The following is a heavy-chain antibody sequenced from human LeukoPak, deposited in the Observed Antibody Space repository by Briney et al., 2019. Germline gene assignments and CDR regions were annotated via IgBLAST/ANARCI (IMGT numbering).Heavy chain of an antibody. V-gene: IGHV2-70*13. Sequence: SGPAPVEPTQTITLACSFSGFSLSTTGMCVSWIRQSPGKALEWLALIDCDDDKYYSPSLKTRLTISKDTSKNQVVLTITNMNPVDTATYYCARIRYSSNWTWFDPWGQGTLVTVSS. D-gene: IGHD6-13*01. CDR1: GFSLSTTGMC. CDR2: IDCDDDK. J-gene: IGHJ5*02. CDR3: ARIRYSSNWTWFDP.